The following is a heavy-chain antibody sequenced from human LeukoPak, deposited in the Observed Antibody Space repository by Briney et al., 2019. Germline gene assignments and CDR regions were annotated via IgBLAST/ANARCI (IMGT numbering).Heavy chain of an antibody. D-gene: IGHD6-19*01. CDR2: IYPGDSDT. Sequence: GASLQISCKGSGYSFTSYWIGWVRQMPGKGLEWMGIIYPGDSDTRYSPSFQGQVTISADKSISTAYLQWSSLKASDTAMYYCARLGDSSGWDFDYWGQGTLVTVSS. CDR3: ARLGDSSGWDFDY. J-gene: IGHJ4*02. CDR1: GYSFTSYW. V-gene: IGHV5-51*01.